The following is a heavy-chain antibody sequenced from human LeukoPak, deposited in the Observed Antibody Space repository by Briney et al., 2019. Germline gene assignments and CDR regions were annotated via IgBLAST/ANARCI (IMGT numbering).Heavy chain of an antibody. CDR3: ASGDYGDPPLNY. D-gene: IGHD4/OR15-4a*01. J-gene: IGHJ4*02. CDR1: GCTFTGYF. V-gene: IGHV1-2*02. Sequence: GASVKVSCKASGCTFTGYFVHWVRQAPGQGLQWMGWINPNTGGTNYAQKFQGRVTMTRDTSISTAYKELSRLRSDDTAVYYCASGDYGDPPLNYWGQGTLVTVSS. CDR2: INPNTGGT.